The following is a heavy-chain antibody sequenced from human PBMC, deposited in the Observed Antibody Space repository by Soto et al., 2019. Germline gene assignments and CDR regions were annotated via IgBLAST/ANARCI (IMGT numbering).Heavy chain of an antibody. V-gene: IGHV4-30-4*01. J-gene: IGHJ6*02. D-gene: IGHD2-2*03. CDR2: IYYSGST. Sequence: SETLSLTCTVSGGSISSGDYYWSWIRQPPGKGLEWIGYIYYSGSTYYNPSLKSRVTISVDTSKNEFSLRLSSVTAADTAVYYCARLNGYCISTNCHGHYGMDVWGQGTTVTVSS. CDR1: GGSISSGDYY. CDR3: ARLNGYCISTNCHGHYGMDV.